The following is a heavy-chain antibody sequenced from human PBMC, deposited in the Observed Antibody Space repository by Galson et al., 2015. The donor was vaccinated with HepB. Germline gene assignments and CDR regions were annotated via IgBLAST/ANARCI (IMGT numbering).Heavy chain of an antibody. J-gene: IGHJ3*02. V-gene: IGHV3-23*01. CDR2: ISNSGGST. CDR1: GFTFSSYA. CDR3: AKHQQWQMDGDLNAFDI. D-gene: IGHD6-19*01. Sequence: SLRLSCAASGFTFSSYAMNWVRQAPGKGLEWVSVISNSGGSTYYADSVKGRFTISRDNSKNTLLLQMNSLRAEDTAVYYCAKHQQWQMDGDLNAFDIWGQGTMVTVSS.